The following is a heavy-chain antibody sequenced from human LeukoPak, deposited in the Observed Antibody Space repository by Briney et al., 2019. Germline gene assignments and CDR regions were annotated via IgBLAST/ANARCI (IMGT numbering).Heavy chain of an antibody. Sequence: ASVKVSCKASGYTFTSYYIHWVRQAPGQGLEWMGIINPSGGSTSFAQKFQGRVTMTRDTSTSTVYMEVSGLRSEDTAIYYCARRDCSGATCGCFDPWGQGTLVTVSS. D-gene: IGHD2-15*01. CDR2: INPSGGST. J-gene: IGHJ5*02. V-gene: IGHV1-46*01. CDR3: ARRDCSGATCGCFDP. CDR1: GYTFTSYY.